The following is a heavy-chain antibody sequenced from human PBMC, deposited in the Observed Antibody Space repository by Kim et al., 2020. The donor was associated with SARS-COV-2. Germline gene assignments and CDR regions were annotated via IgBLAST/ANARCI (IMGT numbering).Heavy chain of an antibody. J-gene: IGHJ5*02. D-gene: IGHD2-15*01. CDR3: ATGRVAGPPAWFDP. CDR1: GYTLTELS. Sequence: ASVKASCKVSGYTLTELSMHWVRQAPGKGLEWMGGFYPEDGETIYAQKFQGRVTMTEDTSTDTAYMELSSLRSEDTAVYYCATGRVAGPPAWFDPWGQGTLVTVSS. V-gene: IGHV1-24*01. CDR2: FYPEDGET.